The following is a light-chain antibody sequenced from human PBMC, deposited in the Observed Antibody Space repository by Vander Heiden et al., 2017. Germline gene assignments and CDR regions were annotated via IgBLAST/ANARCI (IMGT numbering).Light chain of an antibody. CDR1: SSNIGSNT. V-gene: IGLV1-44*01. CDR2: THN. Sequence: QSVLTQPPSACGTPGQRGTISCSGRSSNIGSNTVNWYQQLPGTAPKLLFYTHNQRPSGVPARFPGSTSGTSASLAISGLQSEDEADYYCAAWDDNLSGWVFGGGTKLTVL. CDR3: AAWDDNLSGWV. J-gene: IGLJ3*02.